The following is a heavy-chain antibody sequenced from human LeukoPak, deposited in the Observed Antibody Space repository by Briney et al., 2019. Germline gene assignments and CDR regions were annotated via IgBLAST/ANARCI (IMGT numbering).Heavy chain of an antibody. J-gene: IGHJ4*02. V-gene: IGHV3-21*01. Sequence: GGSLRLSCAASGFTFSSYTMNWVRQAPGKGLEWVSSISSSSTYTHYADSVNGRLTISRDNAKNSLYLQMNSLRAEDTAVYYCARDLEGLQLDYWGQGTLVTVSS. CDR2: ISSSSTYT. D-gene: IGHD5-24*01. CDR3: ARDLEGLQLDY. CDR1: GFTFSSYT.